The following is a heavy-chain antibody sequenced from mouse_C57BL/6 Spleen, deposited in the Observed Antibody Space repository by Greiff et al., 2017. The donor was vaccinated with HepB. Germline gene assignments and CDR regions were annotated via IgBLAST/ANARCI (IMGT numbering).Heavy chain of an antibody. J-gene: IGHJ2*01. D-gene: IGHD3-2*02. Sequence: VKLLESGPELVKPGASVKISCKASGYAFSSSWMNWVKQRPGKGLEWIGRIYPGDGDTNYNGKFKGKATLTADKSSSTAYMQLSSLTSEDSAVYFCARSLDSSGSYYFDYWGQGTTLTVSS. CDR1: GYAFSSSW. V-gene: IGHV1-82*01. CDR3: ARSLDSSGSYYFDY. CDR2: IYPGDGDT.